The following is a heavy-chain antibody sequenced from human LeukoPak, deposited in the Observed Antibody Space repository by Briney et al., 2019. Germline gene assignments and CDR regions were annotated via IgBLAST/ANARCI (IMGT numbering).Heavy chain of an antibody. J-gene: IGHJ3*01. CDR1: RASISSYY. CDR3: VRHEPGWRGAFDF. V-gene: IGHV4-59*08. Sequence: SETLSLTCSVSRASISSYYWSWIRQPPGKGLEWIAYMHFTGKTDSNPSLKSRVTISVDTSRGQFSLQLTSVTAADTAVYYCVRHEPGWRGAFDFWGQGTMVTASS. D-gene: IGHD1-14*01. CDR2: MHFTGKT.